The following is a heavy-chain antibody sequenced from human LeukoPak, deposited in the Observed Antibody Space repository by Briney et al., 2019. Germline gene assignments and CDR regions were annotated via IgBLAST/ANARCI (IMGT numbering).Heavy chain of an antibody. V-gene: IGHV4-59*08. Sequence: SETLSLTCTVSGGSIGIYYWSWVRQSPGTGPEWIGYIYVTGTRYNPYLQSRVTISVDRSRNQFFLKMTSVTAADTAVYYCARHIGGGIEDMDVWGRGTKVTVSS. CDR1: GGSIGIYY. J-gene: IGHJ6*03. CDR3: ARHIGGGIEDMDV. CDR2: IYVTGT. D-gene: IGHD3-16*02.